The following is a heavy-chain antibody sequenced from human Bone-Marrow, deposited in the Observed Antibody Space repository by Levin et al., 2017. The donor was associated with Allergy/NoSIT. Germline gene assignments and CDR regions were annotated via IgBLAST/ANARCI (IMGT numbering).Heavy chain of an antibody. V-gene: IGHV3-15*01. CDR2: IKSKTDGGTT. Sequence: GGSLRLSCAASGFTFSNAWMSWVRQAPGKGLEWVGRIKSKTDGGTTDYAAPVKGRFTISRDDSKNTLYLQMNSLKTEDTAVYYCTTGLGSLYYYMDVWGKGTTVTVSS. D-gene: IGHD2-15*01. J-gene: IGHJ6*03. CDR1: GFTFSNAW. CDR3: TTGLGSLYYYMDV.